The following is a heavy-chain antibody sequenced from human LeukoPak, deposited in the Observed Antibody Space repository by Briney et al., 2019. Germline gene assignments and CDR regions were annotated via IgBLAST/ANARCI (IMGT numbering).Heavy chain of an antibody. Sequence: GGSLRLSCAASGFSFSSYTMNWVRQAPGKGLEWVSSISSSSSYIYYADSVKSRFTISRDNAKNSLLLQMNSLRAEDTAVYYCTRDRWSSSSASFDYWGLGTLVIVSS. CDR1: GFSFSSYT. J-gene: IGHJ4*02. V-gene: IGHV3-21*06. CDR2: ISSSSSYI. CDR3: TRDRWSSSSASFDY. D-gene: IGHD6-6*01.